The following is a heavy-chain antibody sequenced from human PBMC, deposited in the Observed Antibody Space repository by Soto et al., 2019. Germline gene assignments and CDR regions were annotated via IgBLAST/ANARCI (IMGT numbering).Heavy chain of an antibody. Sequence: GSLRLSCSASGFTVSSGYMAGVRQAPGKGLEWISVLFSGASSYYADSVKGRFTISRDNSKNTLSLEMSSLRVEDTAVYFCARDTYSSGWYDSWGQGTMVTVS. V-gene: IGHV3-53*05. CDR3: ARDTYSSGWYDS. D-gene: IGHD6-19*01. J-gene: IGHJ5*01. CDR1: GFTVSSGY. CDR2: LFSGASS.